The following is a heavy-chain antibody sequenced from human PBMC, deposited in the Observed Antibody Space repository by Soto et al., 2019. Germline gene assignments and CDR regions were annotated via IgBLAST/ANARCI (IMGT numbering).Heavy chain of an antibody. Sequence: PGGSLRLSCAASGFTFSSYAMHWVRQAPGKGLEWVAVISYDESNKYYADSVKGRFTISRDNSKNTLYLQMNSLRAEDTAVYYCARDLTGYSSSWFHRGFDYWGQGTLVTVSS. J-gene: IGHJ4*02. V-gene: IGHV3-30-3*01. CDR2: ISYDESNK. CDR1: GFTFSSYA. D-gene: IGHD6-13*01. CDR3: ARDLTGYSSSWFHRGFDY.